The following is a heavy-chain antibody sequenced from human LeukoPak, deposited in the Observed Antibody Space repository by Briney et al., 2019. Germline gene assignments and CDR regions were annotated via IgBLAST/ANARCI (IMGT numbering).Heavy chain of an antibody. D-gene: IGHD6-6*01. J-gene: IGHJ4*02. CDR2: IYYSGST. Sequence: SETLSLTCTVSGGSISSYYWSWIRQPPGKGLEWIGYIYYSGSTNYNPSLKSRVTISVGTSKNQFSLKLSSVTAADTAVYYCAREDSSSSSAAFDYWGQGTLVTVSS. CDR1: GGSISSYY. V-gene: IGHV4-59*01. CDR3: AREDSSSSSAAFDY.